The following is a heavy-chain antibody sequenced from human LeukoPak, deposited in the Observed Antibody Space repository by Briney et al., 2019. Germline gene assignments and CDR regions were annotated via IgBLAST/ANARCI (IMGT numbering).Heavy chain of an antibody. V-gene: IGHV4-59*01. Sequence: SETLSLTCTVSGGSISSYYWSWIRQPPGKGLEWIGYIYYSGSTNYNPSLKSRVTISVDTSKNQFSLKLSSVTAADTAVYYCARSPSQAVAGLDYWGQGTLVTVSS. CDR1: GGSISSYY. D-gene: IGHD6-19*01. CDR3: ARSPSQAVAGLDY. J-gene: IGHJ4*02. CDR2: IYYSGST.